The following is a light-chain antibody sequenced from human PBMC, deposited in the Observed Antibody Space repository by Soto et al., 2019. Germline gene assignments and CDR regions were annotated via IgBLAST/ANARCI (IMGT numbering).Light chain of an antibody. V-gene: IGKV3-15*01. CDR1: QSVSSN. J-gene: IGKJ1*01. CDR2: SAS. Sequence: EIVMTQSPATLSASPGERVTLSCMASQSVSSNLAWYRQKPGQAPRLLIYSASYRACDIPARFSGSGSGTEFTLTISSLQSEDLAVYYCQQYNDWPRTFGQGTKVDIK. CDR3: QQYNDWPRT.